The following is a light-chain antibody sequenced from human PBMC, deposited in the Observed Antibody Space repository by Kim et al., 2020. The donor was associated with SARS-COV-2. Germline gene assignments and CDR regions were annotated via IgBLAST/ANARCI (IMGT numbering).Light chain of an antibody. J-gene: IGKJ3*01. CDR1: QNIASN. V-gene: IGKV1-8*01. CDR2: GAS. Sequence: ASTGDRVTITCRSSQNIASNLAWYQQKPGKAPKLLTCGASTLQSGVPSRFSGSGSGTEFTLTISCLQSEDFATYYCQQFYTYPFTFGPGTKVDIK. CDR3: QQFYTYPFT.